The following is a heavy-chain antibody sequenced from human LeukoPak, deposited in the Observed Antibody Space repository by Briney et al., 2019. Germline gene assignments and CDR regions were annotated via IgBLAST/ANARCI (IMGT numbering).Heavy chain of an antibody. V-gene: IGHV5-51*01. CDR3: ARLMTLVRGGLKRLPRSCGMDV. CDR2: IYPGDSDT. J-gene: IGHJ6*02. Sequence: GESLKISCKGSGDSFNAYYIAWVRQMPGKDLEWMGAIYPGDSDTTYSPSLQGQVTISADKSATTAYLQWNSLKASDTAIYYCARLMTLVRGGLKRLPRSCGMDVWGQGTTVTVS. CDR1: GDSFNAYY. D-gene: IGHD3-10*01.